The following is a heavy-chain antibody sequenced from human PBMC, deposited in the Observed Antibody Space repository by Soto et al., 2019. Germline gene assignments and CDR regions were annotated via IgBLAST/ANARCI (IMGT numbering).Heavy chain of an antibody. D-gene: IGHD5-18*01. V-gene: IGHV4-34*01. J-gene: IGHJ5*02. Sequence: ETLSLTCAVYVGSFSGYYWIWIRQPPGKGLEWIGEVNHSGSTNYNPSLKSRVTISVDTSKNQFSLKLSSVTAADTAVYYCARGGYSYGYNWFDPWGQGTLVTVSS. CDR1: VGSFSGYY. CDR3: ARGGYSYGYNWFDP. CDR2: VNHSGST.